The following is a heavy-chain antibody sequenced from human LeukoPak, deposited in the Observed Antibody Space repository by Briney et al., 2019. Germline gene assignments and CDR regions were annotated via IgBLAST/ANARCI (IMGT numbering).Heavy chain of an antibody. D-gene: IGHD2-15*01. CDR3: ARRPRHGSRGVVVPKANWFDP. CDR2: ISSSSSYI. V-gene: IGHV3-21*01. CDR1: GFTFSSYS. Sequence: GGSLRLSCAASGFTFSSYSMNWVRQAPGKGLEWVSSISSSSSYIYYADSVKGRFTISRDNAKNSLYLQMNSLRAEDTAVYYCARRPRHGSRGVVVPKANWFDPWGQGTLVTVSS. J-gene: IGHJ5*02.